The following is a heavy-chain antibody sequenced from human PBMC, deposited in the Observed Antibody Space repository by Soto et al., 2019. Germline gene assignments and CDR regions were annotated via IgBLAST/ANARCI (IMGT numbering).Heavy chain of an antibody. CDR2: IWYDGSKE. Sequence: PGGSLRLSCAASGFTFSSYGMHWVRQAPGKGLEWVAVIWYDGSKEYYADSVKGRFTISRDTSKNTLNLQMNSLRAEDTAVYYCAREGYPGGYDFSTFDIWGQGTMVTVSS. V-gene: IGHV3-33*01. D-gene: IGHD5-12*01. CDR3: AREGYPGGYDFSTFDI. J-gene: IGHJ3*02. CDR1: GFTFSSYG.